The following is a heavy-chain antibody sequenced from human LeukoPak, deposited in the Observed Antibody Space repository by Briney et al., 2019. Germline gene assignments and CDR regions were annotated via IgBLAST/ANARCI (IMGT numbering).Heavy chain of an antibody. CDR1: GVSISSTNW. J-gene: IGHJ2*01. V-gene: IGHV4-4*02. D-gene: IGHD2-8*02. CDR3: ARPPATGYWYFDL. CDR2: IYHSGST. Sequence: SETLSLACAVSGVSISSTNWWSWVRQPPGKGLEWIGEIYHSGSTNYNPSLKNRVTISLDKSKNQFSLKLRSVTAADTAVYYCARPPATGYWYFDLWGRGTLVTVSS.